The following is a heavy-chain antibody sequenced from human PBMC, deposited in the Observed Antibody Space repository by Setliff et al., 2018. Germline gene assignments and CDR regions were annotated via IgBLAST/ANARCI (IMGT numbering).Heavy chain of an antibody. CDR3: TRDQDYYGMDV. V-gene: IGHV1-18*01. J-gene: IGHJ6*02. Sequence: ASVKVSCKASGYTFTSYGISWVRQAPGQGLEWMGWISAYNGNTNYAQKLQGRVTMTTDNTKNSLYLQMNSLRGEDTAVYHCTRDQDYYGMDVWGQGTTVTVSS. CDR2: ISAYNGNT. CDR1: GYTFTSYG.